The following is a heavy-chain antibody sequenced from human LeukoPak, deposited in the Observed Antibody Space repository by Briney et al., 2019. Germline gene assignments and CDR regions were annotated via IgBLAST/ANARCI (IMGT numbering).Heavy chain of an antibody. V-gene: IGHV1-18*01. J-gene: IGHJ4*02. D-gene: IGHD2-15*01. Sequence: EASVKVSCKASGYTFTSYGISWVRQAPGQGLEWMGWISAYNGNTNYAQKLQGRVTMTTDTSTSTAYMELRSLRSDDTAVYYCAKQLGYCSDGSCYFPYWGQGTLVTVSS. CDR1: GYTFTSYG. CDR3: AKQLGYCSDGSCYFPY. CDR2: ISAYNGNT.